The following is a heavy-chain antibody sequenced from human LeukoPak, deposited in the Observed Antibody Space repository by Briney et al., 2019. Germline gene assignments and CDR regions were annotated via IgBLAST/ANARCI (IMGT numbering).Heavy chain of an antibody. CDR3: ARALYYYDSSGYD. CDR2: IYYTGST. D-gene: IGHD3-22*01. Sequence: QVQLQESGPGLVKPSETLSLTCTVSGGSISTYYWRWIRQPPGKGLEWIGYIYYTGSTNYNPSLKSRVTISVDTSKNQFSLKLSSVTAADTAVYYCARALYYYDSSGYDWGQGTLVTVSS. CDR1: GGSISTYY. J-gene: IGHJ4*02. V-gene: IGHV4-59*01.